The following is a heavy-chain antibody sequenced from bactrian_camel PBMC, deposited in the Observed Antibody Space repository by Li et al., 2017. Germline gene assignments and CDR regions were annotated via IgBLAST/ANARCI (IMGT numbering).Heavy chain of an antibody. D-gene: IGHD2*01. CDR1: GFAYRYYSSVC. J-gene: IGHJ4*01. Sequence: HVQLVESGGGSVQAGGSLRLSCVASGFAYRYYSSVCMAWFRQAPGNEREGVAGIDTGGGSTYYADSVAGRLTISQDNAENTVYLQMNSLKPEDTAMYYCAARRGPLNACYINLWGRGTQVTVS. CDR3: AARRGPLNACYINL. CDR2: IDTGGGST. V-gene: IGHV3S1*01.